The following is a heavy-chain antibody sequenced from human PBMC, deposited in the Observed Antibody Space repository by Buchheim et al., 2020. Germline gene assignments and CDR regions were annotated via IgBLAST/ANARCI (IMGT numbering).Heavy chain of an antibody. CDR2: IYYSGST. J-gene: IGHJ5*02. V-gene: IGHV4-59*01. Sequence: QVQLQESGPGLVKPSETLSLTCTVSGGSISSYYWSWIRQPPGKGLEWIGYIYYSGSTNYNPSLKSRVTISVDTSKNQFSLKLSSLTAADTAVYYCAGTIAVAGTGWFDPWGQGTL. CDR1: GGSISSYY. CDR3: AGTIAVAGTGWFDP. D-gene: IGHD6-19*01.